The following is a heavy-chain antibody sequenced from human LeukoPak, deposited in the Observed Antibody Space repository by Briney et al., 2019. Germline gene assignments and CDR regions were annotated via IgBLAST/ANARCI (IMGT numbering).Heavy chain of an antibody. CDR1: GGSFSGYY. D-gene: IGHD6-19*01. Sequence: SETLSLTCAVYGGSFSGYYWSWIRQPPGKGLEWIGEINHSGSTNYNPSLKSRVTISVDTSKNQFSLRLSSVTAADAAVYYCARVLEGSSGQHWYFDLWGRGTLVTVSS. J-gene: IGHJ2*01. CDR2: INHSGST. CDR3: ARVLEGSSGQHWYFDL. V-gene: IGHV4-34*01.